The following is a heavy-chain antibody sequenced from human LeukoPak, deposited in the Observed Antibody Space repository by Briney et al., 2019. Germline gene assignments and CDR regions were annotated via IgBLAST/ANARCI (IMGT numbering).Heavy chain of an antibody. J-gene: IGHJ4*02. CDR1: GFTVSSNS. V-gene: IGHV3-53*01. CDR3: ATYRQVLLPFES. Sequence: AGGSLRLSCTVSGFTVSSNSMSWVRQAPGKGLEWVSFIYSDNTHYSDSVKGRFTISRDNSKSTLSLQMNSLRGEDTAIYYCATYRQVLLPFESWGQGTLVTVSS. D-gene: IGHD2-8*02. CDR2: IYSDNT.